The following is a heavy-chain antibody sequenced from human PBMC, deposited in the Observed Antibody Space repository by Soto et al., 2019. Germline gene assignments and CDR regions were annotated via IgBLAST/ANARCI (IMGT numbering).Heavy chain of an antibody. V-gene: IGHV4-39*01. CDR2: IYYSGST. J-gene: IGHJ4*02. CDR1: GGSISSSSYY. CDR3: ARTAVCSGGSCYPY. Sequence: SETLSLTCTVSGGSISSSSYYWGWIRRPPGKGLEWIGSIYYSGSTYYNPSLKSRVTISVDTSKNQFSLKLSSVTAADTAVYYCARTAVCSGGSCYPYWGQGTLVTVSS. D-gene: IGHD2-15*01.